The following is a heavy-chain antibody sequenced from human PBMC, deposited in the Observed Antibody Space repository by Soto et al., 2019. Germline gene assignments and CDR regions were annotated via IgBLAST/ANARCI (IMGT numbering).Heavy chain of an antibody. V-gene: IGHV3-9*01. CDR2: ISWSSVYT. D-gene: IGHD2-21*01. Sequence: EVQLVESGGGLVHPGRSLRLSCAASEFTFDDYAMHWVRQAPGKGLEWVAFISWSSVYTGYADSVKGRFTISSDNAKSSLYLDMNSLRPEDTALYYCVKDKSLGGEASTYYFYFRGQGTLVTVSS. CDR3: VKDKSLGGEASTYYFYF. J-gene: IGHJ4*02. CDR1: EFTFDDYA.